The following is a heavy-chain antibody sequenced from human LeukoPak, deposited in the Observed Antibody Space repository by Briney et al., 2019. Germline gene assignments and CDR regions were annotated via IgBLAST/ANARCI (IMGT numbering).Heavy chain of an antibody. CDR1: GGSISSGSYY. CDR3: ARCLATGGRVSFDY. J-gene: IGHJ4*02. V-gene: IGHV4-39*01. CDR2: IHSSGNT. D-gene: IGHD6-13*01. Sequence: SETLSLTCTVSGGSISSGSYYWGWFRQPPGKGLEWIGSIHSSGNTNYAPSLNSRVTLSVDTSKNQFSLHLSSVTAADTAVYYCARCLATGGRVSFDYWGQGTLVTVSS.